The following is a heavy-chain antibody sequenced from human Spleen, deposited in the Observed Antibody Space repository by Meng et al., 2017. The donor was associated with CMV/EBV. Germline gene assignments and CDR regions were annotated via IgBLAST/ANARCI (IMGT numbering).Heavy chain of an antibody. Sequence: QGQLQASGTVPVKPAVTRALTYTGVWWTSSSYYRGWSRQPAGKRLACSGSIYTSGSTNYIPFLKSRVTMSVDTSKNQFSLKLSAVSAADTAVYYSARDSYSSFDYWGQGTLVTVSS. CDR2: IYTSGST. V-gene: IGHV4-4*07. D-gene: IGHD1-26*01. CDR1: WTSSSYY. J-gene: IGHJ4*02. CDR3: ARDSYSSFDY.